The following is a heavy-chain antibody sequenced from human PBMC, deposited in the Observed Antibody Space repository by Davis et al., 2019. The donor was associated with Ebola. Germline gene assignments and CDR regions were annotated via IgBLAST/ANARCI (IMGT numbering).Heavy chain of an antibody. CDR2: IYYSGST. V-gene: IGHV4-61*01. Sequence: SETLSLTCTVSGGSVSSGSYYWSWIRQPPGKGLEWIGYIYYSGSTNYNPSLKSRVTISVDTSKNQFSLKLSSVTAADTAVYYCARADFYCSGGSCYFPFDYWGQGTLVTVSS. J-gene: IGHJ4*02. D-gene: IGHD2-15*01. CDR1: GGSVSSGSYY. CDR3: ARADFYCSGGSCYFPFDY.